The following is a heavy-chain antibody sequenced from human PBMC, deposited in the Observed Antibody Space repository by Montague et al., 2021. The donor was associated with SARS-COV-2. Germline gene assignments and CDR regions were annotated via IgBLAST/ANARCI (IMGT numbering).Heavy chain of an antibody. CDR3: VSFFGMTLATTSRGYDY. CDR2: FHHGGGT. CDR1: GGSIRSSIYH. J-gene: IGHJ4*02. V-gene: IGHV4-39*01. D-gene: IGHD1-26*01. Sequence: SETLSLTCTVSGGSIRSSIYHWDWIRQSPGKGLEWIVSFHHGGGTYYNSSLKNRVSIVVDTSQNQLSLRLSSVTAADTAVYYCVSFFGMTLATTSRGYDYWGQGTLVTVSS.